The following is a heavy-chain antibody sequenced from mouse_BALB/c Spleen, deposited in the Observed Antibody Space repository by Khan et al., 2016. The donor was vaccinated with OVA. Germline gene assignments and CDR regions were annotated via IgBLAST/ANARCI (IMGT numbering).Heavy chain of an antibody. J-gene: IGHJ2*01. CDR1: GYIFTSYW. V-gene: IGHV1S132*01. CDR2: IYPGTDNT. Sequence: VQLQESGAELVRPGASVKLSCKTSGYIFTSYWIHWVRQRSGQCLEWIARIYPGTDNTYYNEKLKDKATLTADKSSSTAYMQLSSLKSEDSAVYCCAREDALYNFDYWGQGTTLTVSS. CDR3: AREDALYNFDY.